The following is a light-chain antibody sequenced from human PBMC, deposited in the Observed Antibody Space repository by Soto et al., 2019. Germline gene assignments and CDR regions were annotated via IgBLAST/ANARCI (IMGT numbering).Light chain of an antibody. CDR2: DAS. Sequence: DIVMTQSPLSLPVTPGEPASISCRSSQSLLHSNGYNYLGWYQQKPGQAPRLLIYDASNRATGISARFSGSGSGTDFTLTISSLEPEDSAVYYCQQRSNWPLTFGGGTKVDIK. J-gene: IGKJ4*01. CDR1: QSLLHSNGYNY. CDR3: QQRSNWPLT. V-gene: IGKV3-11*01.